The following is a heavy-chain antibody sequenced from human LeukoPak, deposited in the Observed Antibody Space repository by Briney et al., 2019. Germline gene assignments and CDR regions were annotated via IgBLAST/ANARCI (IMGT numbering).Heavy chain of an antibody. Sequence: ASVKVSCKASGYTFTSYGISWVRQAPGQGLEWMGWISAYNGNTNYAQRLQGRVTMTTDTSTSTAYMELGSLRSDDTAVYYCARGFLEWLSGGYLDYWGQGTLVTVSS. CDR2: ISAYNGNT. CDR3: ARGFLEWLSGGYLDY. CDR1: GYTFTSYG. V-gene: IGHV1-18*01. J-gene: IGHJ4*02. D-gene: IGHD3-3*01.